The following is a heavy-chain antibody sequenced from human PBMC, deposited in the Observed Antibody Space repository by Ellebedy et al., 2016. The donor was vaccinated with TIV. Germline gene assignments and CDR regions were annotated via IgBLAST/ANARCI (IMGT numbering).Heavy chain of an antibody. CDR3: ARENWYNDY. Sequence: GESLKISCAASGFTFSSYPMNWVRQAPGKGLEWVSAISDTGGSTYYADSVKGRFTISRDNAKNSVYLQMNSLRAEDTAVYYCARENWYNDYWGQGTLVTVSS. CDR1: GFTFSSYP. D-gene: IGHD1/OR15-1a*01. J-gene: IGHJ4*02. V-gene: IGHV3-23*01. CDR2: ISDTGGST.